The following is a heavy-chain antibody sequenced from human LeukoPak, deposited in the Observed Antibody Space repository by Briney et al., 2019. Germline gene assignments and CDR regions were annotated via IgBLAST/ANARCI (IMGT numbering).Heavy chain of an antibody. CDR1: GVTFTNYW. V-gene: IGHV5-51*01. Sequence: GESLKISCKGSGVTFTNYWICWVRQLPGKGLDWMGIIYPGDSETRYSPSFQGQVTISADRSTSTAYLQWSSLKASDTAIYYCARSALSSGSLYYFEYWGQGTLVTVSS. D-gene: IGHD1-26*01. CDR3: ARSALSSGSLYYFEY. CDR2: IYPGDSET. J-gene: IGHJ4*02.